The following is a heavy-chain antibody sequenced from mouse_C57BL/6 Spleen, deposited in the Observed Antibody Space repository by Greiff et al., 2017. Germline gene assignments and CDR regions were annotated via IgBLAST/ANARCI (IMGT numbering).Heavy chain of an antibody. CDR3: SSSRGVTTAFDY. D-gene: IGHD2-2*01. CDR2: INPNNGGT. V-gene: IGHV1-26*01. CDR1: GYTFTDYY. Sequence: VQLQQSGPELVKPGASVKISCKASGYTFTDYYMNWVKQSHGKSLEWIGDINPNNGGTSYNQKFKGKATLTVDKSSSTAYMELRSLTSEDSAVXDCSSSRGVTTAFDYWGQGTTLTVSS. J-gene: IGHJ2*01.